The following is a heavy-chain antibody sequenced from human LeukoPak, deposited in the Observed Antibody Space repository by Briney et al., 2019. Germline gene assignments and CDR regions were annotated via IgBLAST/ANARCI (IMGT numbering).Heavy chain of an antibody. CDR2: INHSGST. V-gene: IGHV4-34*01. D-gene: IGHD4-17*01. CDR3: ARDSIHTVTTLAFDY. CDR1: GGSFSGYY. J-gene: IGHJ4*02. Sequence: SETLFLTCAVYGGSFSGYYWSWIRQPPGKGLEWIGEINHSGSTNYNPSLKSRVTISVDTSKNQFSLKLSSVTAADTAVYYCARDSIHTVTTLAFDYWGQGTLVTVSS.